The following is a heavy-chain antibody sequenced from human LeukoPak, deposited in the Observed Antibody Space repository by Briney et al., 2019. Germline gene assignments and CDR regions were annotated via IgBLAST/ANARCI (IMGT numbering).Heavy chain of an antibody. CDR1: GGTFSSYT. J-gene: IGHJ4*02. V-gene: IGHV1-69*02. D-gene: IGHD2-2*01. CDR3: ARGGIQGITRGYFDY. CDR2: IILILGIA. Sequence: ASVKVSCKASGGTFSSYTISWARQAPGQGLEWMGRIILILGIANYAQKFQGRVTITADKSTSTAYMELSSLRSEDTAVYYCARGGIQGITRGYFDYWGQGTLVTVSS.